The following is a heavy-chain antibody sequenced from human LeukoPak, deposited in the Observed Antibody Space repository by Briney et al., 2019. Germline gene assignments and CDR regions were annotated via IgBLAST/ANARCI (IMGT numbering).Heavy chain of an antibody. CDR1: GFSFGDYS. D-gene: IGHD5-24*01. CDR3: ARDYKYAFDN. CDR2: IGISSGNT. Sequence: GGSLRLSCAASGFSFGDYSMNWVRQAPGKGLEWISYIGISSGNTYYADSVKGRFTISGDKVRDSLYLQMNSLRVEDTAVYYCARDYKYAFDNWGQGTLVTVSS. V-gene: IGHV3-48*01. J-gene: IGHJ4*02.